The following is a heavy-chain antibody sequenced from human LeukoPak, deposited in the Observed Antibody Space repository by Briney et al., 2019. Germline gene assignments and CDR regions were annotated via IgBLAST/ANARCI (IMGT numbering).Heavy chain of an antibody. CDR2: ISSSSSYI. CDR1: GFTFSSYS. V-gene: IGHV3-21*01. CDR3: VRDHRVGATIDAFDL. Sequence: PGGSLRLSCAASGFTFSSYSMNWVRQAPGKGPEWVSYISSSSSYIYYADSVKGRFTISRDNAKNSLYLQMNSLRAEDTAVYYCVRDHRVGATIDAFDLWGQGPMVTVSS. D-gene: IGHD1-26*01. J-gene: IGHJ3*01.